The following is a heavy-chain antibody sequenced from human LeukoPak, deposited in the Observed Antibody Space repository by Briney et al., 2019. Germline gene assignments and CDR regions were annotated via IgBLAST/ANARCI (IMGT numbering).Heavy chain of an antibody. D-gene: IGHD2-15*01. V-gene: IGHV4-59*01. CDR3: ARDGPFRCCSGGSCYSVEAFDI. CDR2: IYYSGST. CDR1: GGSISSYY. Sequence: SETLSLTCTVSGGSISSYYWSWIRQPPGKGLEWIGYIYYSGSTNYNPSLKSRVTISVDTSKNQFSLKLSSVTAADTAVYYCARDGPFRCCSGGSCYSVEAFDIWGQGTMVTVSS. J-gene: IGHJ3*02.